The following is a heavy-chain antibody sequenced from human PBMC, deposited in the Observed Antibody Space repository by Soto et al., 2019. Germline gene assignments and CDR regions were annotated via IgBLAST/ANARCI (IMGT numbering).Heavy chain of an antibody. CDR1: GYTFTNYA. D-gene: IGHD3-16*01. V-gene: IGHV1-3*01. Sequence: QVHLVQSGAEVKKPGASVKVSCKASGYTFTNYAMHWVRQAPGQRLEYMGWVNGGNGETKYSQKFQGTVTFTRDTSASTAYLELCSLRSEDTALYYCASLNPVGYKYDLAFDYWGQGTLVTVSS. J-gene: IGHJ4*02. CDR2: VNGGNGET. CDR3: ASLNPVGYKYDLAFDY.